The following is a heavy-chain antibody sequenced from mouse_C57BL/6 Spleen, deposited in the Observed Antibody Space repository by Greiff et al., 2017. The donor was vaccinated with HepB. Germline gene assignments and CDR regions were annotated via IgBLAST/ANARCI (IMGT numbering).Heavy chain of an antibody. Sequence: QVQLKESGAELMKPGASVKLSCKATGYTFTGYWIEWVKQRPGHGLEWIGEILPGSGSTNYNEKFKGKATFTADTSSNTAYMQLSSLTTEDSAIYYCARKGFIVTTSYYYAMDYWGQGTSVTVSS. CDR3: ARKGFIVTTSYYYAMDY. CDR1: GYTFTGYW. D-gene: IGHD2-5*01. J-gene: IGHJ4*01. CDR2: ILPGSGST. V-gene: IGHV1-9*01.